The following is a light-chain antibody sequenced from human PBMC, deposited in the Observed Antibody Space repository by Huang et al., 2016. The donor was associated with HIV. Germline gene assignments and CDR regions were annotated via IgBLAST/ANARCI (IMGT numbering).Light chain of an antibody. J-gene: IGKJ5*01. Sequence: DIVLTQSPATLSLSPGERATVSCRASQSVSTFLAWYQHKPGQSPRLLIFDASNRASGFPARFSGTGSGTDFTLTISSLEPSDFAVYYCQQHSYWPITFGRGTRLEI. CDR3: QQHSYWPIT. V-gene: IGKV3-11*01. CDR1: QSVSTF. CDR2: DAS.